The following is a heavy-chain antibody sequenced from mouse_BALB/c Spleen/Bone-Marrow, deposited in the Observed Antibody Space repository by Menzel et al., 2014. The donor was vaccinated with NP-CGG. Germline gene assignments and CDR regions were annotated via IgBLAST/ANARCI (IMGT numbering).Heavy chain of an antibody. D-gene: IGHD1-1*01. CDR3: ARSLLRADY. J-gene: IGHJ4*01. CDR1: GYTFTRYV. V-gene: IGHV1-14*01. CDR2: VNPYNDGT. Sequence: EVQLQQSGPELVKPGASVKMSCKASGYTFTRYVMYWVKQKPGQGLEWIGYVNPYNDGTKYNEKFKGKATLTSDKSSSTAYMELSSPTSEDSAVYYCARSLLRADYWGQGTSVTVSS.